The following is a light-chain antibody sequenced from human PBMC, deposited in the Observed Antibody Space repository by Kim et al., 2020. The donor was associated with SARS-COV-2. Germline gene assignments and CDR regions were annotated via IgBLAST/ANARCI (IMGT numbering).Light chain of an antibody. CDR1: NIGSKS. Sequence: APGKTARITCGGNNIGSKSVHWYQQRPGQAPVLVIYYDNNRPSGIPERFSGSNSGNTATLTISRVEAGDEADYYCQVWDSSSDHWVFGGGTQLTVL. V-gene: IGLV3-21*04. J-gene: IGLJ3*02. CDR3: QVWDSSSDHWV. CDR2: YDN.